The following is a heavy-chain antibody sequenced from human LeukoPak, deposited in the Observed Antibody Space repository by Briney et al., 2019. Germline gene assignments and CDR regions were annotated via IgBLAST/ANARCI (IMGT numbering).Heavy chain of an antibody. D-gene: IGHD6-19*01. CDR3: AKDLSRAVAADWFDP. Sequence: GGSLRLSCAASGFAFSNYDMSWVRQAPGKGLEWVSSISDSGGSTYYADSVKGRFTISRDNSKNTLYLQMTNLGAADTAVYYCAKDLSRAVAADWFDPWDQGSLVTVSS. CDR2: ISDSGGST. V-gene: IGHV3-23*01. J-gene: IGHJ5*02. CDR1: GFAFSNYD.